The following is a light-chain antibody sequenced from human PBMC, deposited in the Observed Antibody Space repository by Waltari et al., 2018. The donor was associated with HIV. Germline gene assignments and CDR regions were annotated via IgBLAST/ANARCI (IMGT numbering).Light chain of an antibody. J-gene: IGLJ2*01. CDR3: QAWDSSTVV. CDR2: QDS. Sequence: SYELTQPPSVSVSPGQTASITCSGDKLGEKYACWYQQKPGQPPVLVIYQDSKRPSGIPGRFSGSNSGNTATLTISGTQAMDEADYYCQAWDSSTVVFGGGTKLTVL. V-gene: IGLV3-1*01. CDR1: KLGEKY.